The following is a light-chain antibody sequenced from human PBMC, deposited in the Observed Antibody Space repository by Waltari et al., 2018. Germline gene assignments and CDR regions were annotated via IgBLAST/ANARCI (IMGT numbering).Light chain of an antibody. V-gene: IGLV2-23*02. CDR1: SSDVGNYNR. CDR3: SSYAGSSKGV. Sequence: QSALTQPASVSGSPGQSITISCPGTSSDVGNYNRVPWYQQHPGKAPKLMIYAVSKRPSGVSDRFSGSKSGDMASLTISGLQPEDEAEYFCSSYAGSSKGVFGGGTKVTVL. CDR2: AVS. J-gene: IGLJ2*01.